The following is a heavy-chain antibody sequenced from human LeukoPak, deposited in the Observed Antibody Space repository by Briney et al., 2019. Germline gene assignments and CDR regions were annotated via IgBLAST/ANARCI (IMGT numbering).Heavy chain of an antibody. CDR1: GFTSSSYG. J-gene: IGHJ4*02. CDR3: VKDGDNSGSYLVY. CDR2: IPYDGNNK. D-gene: IGHD1-26*01. V-gene: IGHV3-30*02. Sequence: QSGGSLRLSCAASGFTSSSYGMHWVRQAPGKGLEWVAFIPYDGNNKYYADSVKGRFTISRDNSKNTLFLQMNSLRAEDTAVYFCVKDGDNSGSYLVYWGQGTLVTVSS.